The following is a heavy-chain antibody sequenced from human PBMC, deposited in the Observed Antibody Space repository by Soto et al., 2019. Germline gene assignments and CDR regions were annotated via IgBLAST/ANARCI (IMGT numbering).Heavy chain of an antibody. CDR1: GGTFSSYA. J-gene: IGHJ5*02. Sequence: SVKVSCKASGGTFSSYAISWVRQAPGQGLEWMGGIIPIFGTAIYAQKFQGRVTMTEDTSTDTAYMELSSLRSEDTAVYYCATNGRLRSYDWFDPWGQVTLVTLSS. V-gene: IGHV1-69*06. D-gene: IGHD3-3*01. CDR3: ATNGRLRSYDWFDP. CDR2: IIPIFGTA.